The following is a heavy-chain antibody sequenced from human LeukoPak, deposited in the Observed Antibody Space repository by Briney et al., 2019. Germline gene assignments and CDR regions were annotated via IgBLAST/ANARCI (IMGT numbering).Heavy chain of an antibody. CDR1: GFTFSSYW. J-gene: IGHJ5*02. D-gene: IGHD3-10*01. CDR3: ARHYYTSGSYYHFDP. V-gene: IGHV3-74*01. Sequence: PGGSLRLSCAASGFTFSSYWMHWVRHAPGKGLVWVSRINGDGSSTSHADSVKGRFTISRDNAKNTLYLQMNSLRAEDTAVYYCARHYYTSGSYYHFDPWGQGTLVTVSS. CDR2: INGDGSST.